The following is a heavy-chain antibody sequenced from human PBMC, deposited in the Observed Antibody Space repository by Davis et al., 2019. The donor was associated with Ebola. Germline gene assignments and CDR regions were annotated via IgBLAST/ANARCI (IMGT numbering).Heavy chain of an antibody. D-gene: IGHD6-19*01. Sequence: ASVKVSCKASGYTFTGYYMHWVRQAPGQGLEWMGWINPNSGGTNYAQKFQGRVTMTRDTSISTAYMELTNLRSDDTAMYYCAREAASGWNSGWYDYWGPGTLVTVSS. CDR3: AREAASGWNSGWYDY. CDR1: GYTFTGYY. V-gene: IGHV1-2*02. CDR2: INPNSGGT. J-gene: IGHJ4*02.